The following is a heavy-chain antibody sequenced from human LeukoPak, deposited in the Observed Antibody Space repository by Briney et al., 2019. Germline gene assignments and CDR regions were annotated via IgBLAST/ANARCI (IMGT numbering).Heavy chain of an antibody. J-gene: IGHJ6*03. CDR3: ARGSSSGWVLIQVYYYYYMDV. Sequence: GGSLRLSCAASGFTFSSYSMNWVRQAPGKGLEWVSSISSSSSYIYYADSVKGRFTISRDNAKNSLYLQMNSLRAEDTAVYYCARGSSSGWVLIQVYYYYYMDVWGIGTTVTVSS. CDR1: GFTFSSYS. CDR2: ISSSSSYI. D-gene: IGHD6-19*01. V-gene: IGHV3-21*01.